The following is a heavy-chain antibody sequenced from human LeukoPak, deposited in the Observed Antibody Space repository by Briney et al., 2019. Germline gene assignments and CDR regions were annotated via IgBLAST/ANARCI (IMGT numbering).Heavy chain of an antibody. V-gene: IGHV4-39*01. CDR1: GGSISSSRYY. CDR2: GCYSGST. J-gene: IGHJ6*03. CDR3: ARHGSSFDYYYYYMDV. D-gene: IGHD6-13*01. Sequence: SETLSLTCSVSGGSISSSRYYWGWIRLPPGKGLDWIASGCYSGSTYYNPSLRSRVTISVDTSKNQFSLKLSSVAAADPAVYYCARHGSSFDYYYYYMDVWGKGTTVTVSS.